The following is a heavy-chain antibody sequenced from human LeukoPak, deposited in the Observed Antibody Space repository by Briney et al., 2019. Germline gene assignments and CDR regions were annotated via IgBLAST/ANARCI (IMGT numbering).Heavy chain of an antibody. D-gene: IGHD3-16*02. V-gene: IGHV4-59*01. CDR3: ARFIDEIDNWFDP. CDR1: GGSISNYY. J-gene: IGHJ5*02. Sequence: SETLSLTCTVSGGSISNYYWSWIRQPAGKGLEWIGYISYSGSTNYNPSLKSRVTISVDTSKSQFSLKLSSVTAADTAVYYCARFIDEIDNWFDPWGQGTLVTVSS. CDR2: ISYSGST.